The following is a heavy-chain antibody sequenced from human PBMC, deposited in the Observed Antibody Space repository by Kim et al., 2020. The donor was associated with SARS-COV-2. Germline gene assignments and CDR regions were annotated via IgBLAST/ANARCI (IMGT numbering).Heavy chain of an antibody. CDR2: ISSSSYI. CDR1: GFTFSSYS. J-gene: IGHJ6*02. Sequence: GGSLRLSCAASGFTFSSYSMNWVRQAPGKGLEWVSSISSSSYIYYADSVKGRFTISRDNAKNSLYLQMNSLRAEDTAVYYCARDCPSWYSPNYYYYGMDVWGQGTTVTVSS. CDR3: ARDCPSWYSPNYYYYGMDV. D-gene: IGHD6-13*01. V-gene: IGHV3-21*01.